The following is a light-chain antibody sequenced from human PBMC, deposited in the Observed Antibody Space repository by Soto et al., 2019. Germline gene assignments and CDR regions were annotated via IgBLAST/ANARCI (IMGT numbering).Light chain of an antibody. CDR1: QSVSSSY. CDR2: GAS. CDR3: QQYGSSLIT. V-gene: IGKV3-20*01. Sequence: EIVLTQSPDTLSLSPGERATLSCRASQSVSSSYLAWYQQKPGQAPRLLIYGASSRATGIPDRFSGSGFGTDFTLTISRLEPEDFAVYYCQQYGSSLITFGQGTRLEIK. J-gene: IGKJ5*01.